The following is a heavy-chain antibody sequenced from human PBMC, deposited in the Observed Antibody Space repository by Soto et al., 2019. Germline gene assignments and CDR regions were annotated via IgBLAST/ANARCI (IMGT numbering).Heavy chain of an antibody. V-gene: IGHV4-59*01. CDR3: ALNPGKKNYYYMDV. J-gene: IGHJ6*03. Sequence: PSETLSLTCTVSGGSISSYYWSWIRQPPGKGLEWIGYIYYSGSTNYNPSLKSRVTISVDTSKNQFSLKLSSVTAADTAVYYCALNPGKKNYYYMDVWGKGTTVTVSS. CDR1: GGSISSYY. CDR2: IYYSGST.